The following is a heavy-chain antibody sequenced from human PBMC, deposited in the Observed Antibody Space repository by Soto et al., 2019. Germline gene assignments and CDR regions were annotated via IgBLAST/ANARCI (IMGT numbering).Heavy chain of an antibody. J-gene: IGHJ4*02. CDR2: IKSKTDGGTA. CDR1: GFNLSHPW. V-gene: IGHV3-15*01. CDR3: TTGIYYDILTGYHNVAY. D-gene: IGHD3-9*01. Sequence: GGSLRLSCVASGFNLSHPWMTWVRQAAGKGLEWVGRIKSKTDGGTADYAAPVKGRATISRDDSKNTVYLQMNSLKTEDTAVYYCTTGIYYDILTGYHNVAYWGQGALVTVSS.